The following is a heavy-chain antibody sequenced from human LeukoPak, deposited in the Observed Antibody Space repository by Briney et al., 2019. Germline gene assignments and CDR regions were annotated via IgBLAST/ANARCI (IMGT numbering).Heavy chain of an antibody. V-gene: IGHV3-23*01. Sequence: GGSLRLSCAASGFTFSNSDMAWVRQAPGNVLEWLSLISPRGTSTFYADSVKGRFTISRDNFRDMLFLQMNSLRAEDTAVYYCAKSRAIDHWGQGTLVIVSS. CDR1: GFTFSNSD. D-gene: IGHD2-21*01. CDR3: AKSRAIDH. CDR2: ISPRGTST. J-gene: IGHJ4*02.